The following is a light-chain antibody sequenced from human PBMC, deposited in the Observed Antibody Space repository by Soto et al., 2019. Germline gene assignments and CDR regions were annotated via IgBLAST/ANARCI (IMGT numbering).Light chain of an antibody. J-gene: IGLJ2*01. CDR2: DND. V-gene: IGLV1-51*01. Sequence: QSLLTQPPSVSAAPGQKVTVSCPGSRSNIGNNYVSWYQHLPGTAPKRLIYDNDKRPSGIPDRFSASKSGTSATLDITGLQTGDEADYYCEAWDSNLSGGVFGGGTKATVL. CDR3: EAWDSNLSGGV. CDR1: RSNIGNNY.